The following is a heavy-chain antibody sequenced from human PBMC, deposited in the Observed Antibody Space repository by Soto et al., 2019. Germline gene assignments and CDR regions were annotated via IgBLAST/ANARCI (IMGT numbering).Heavy chain of an antibody. D-gene: IGHD3-16*01. Sequence: QVQLQESGPGLVKPSQTLSLTCTVSGGSISSGDYYWSWIRQPPGKGLEWIGYIYYSGSTYYNPSLKGRVTLQVDTPKNQFALKLSSVTAADTAVYYCARVRGGGADAFDIWGQGTMVTVSS. CDR1: GGSISSGDYY. CDR2: IYYSGST. J-gene: IGHJ3*02. V-gene: IGHV4-30-4*01. CDR3: ARVRGGGADAFDI.